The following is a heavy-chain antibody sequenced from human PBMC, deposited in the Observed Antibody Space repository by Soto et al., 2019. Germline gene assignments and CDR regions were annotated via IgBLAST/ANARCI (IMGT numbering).Heavy chain of an antibody. CDR3: VIDRRQSGAFDV. V-gene: IGHV3-74*01. Sequence: EVQLVESGGGLVQPGGSLRLSCAASEFTFNVYWVHWVRQAPGKGLVWVAHMNRDGTNINYADSVKGRFTISRDHAKNALYLQMNSLRGEDTAVYYCVIDRRQSGAFDVWGQGTVVTVSA. CDR2: MNRDGTNI. CDR1: EFTFNVYW. J-gene: IGHJ3*01.